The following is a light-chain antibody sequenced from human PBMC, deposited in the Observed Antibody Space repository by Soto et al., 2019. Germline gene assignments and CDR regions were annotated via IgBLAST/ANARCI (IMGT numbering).Light chain of an antibody. CDR2: EVS. Sequence: QSALTQPPSASGSPGQSVTISCTGTSSDIGNYNYVSWYQQYPGKAPKLVIFEVSKRPSGVPDRFSASKSGNTASLTVSWLQAEDEADYYCASYGGNNNVLFGGGTKLTVL. CDR3: ASYGGNNNVL. J-gene: IGLJ2*01. V-gene: IGLV2-8*01. CDR1: SSDIGNYNY.